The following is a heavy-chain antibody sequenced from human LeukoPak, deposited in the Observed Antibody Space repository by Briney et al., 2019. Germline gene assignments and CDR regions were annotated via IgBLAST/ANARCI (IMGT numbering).Heavy chain of an antibody. Sequence: SETLSLTCAVYGGSFSGYYWSWIRQPPGKGLEWIGEINHSGSTNYNPSLKSRVTISVDTSKNQFSLKLSSVTAADAAVYYCARGHGLRNWFDHWGQGTLVTVSS. J-gene: IGHJ5*02. CDR3: ARGHGLRNWFDH. D-gene: IGHD3-16*01. CDR2: INHSGST. CDR1: GGSFSGYY. V-gene: IGHV4-34*01.